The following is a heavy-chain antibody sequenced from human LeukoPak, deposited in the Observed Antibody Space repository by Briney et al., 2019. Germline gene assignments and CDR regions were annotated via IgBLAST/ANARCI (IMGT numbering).Heavy chain of an antibody. V-gene: IGHV3-30*02. D-gene: IGHD3/OR15-3a*01. CDR3: AKGGWTGYYPIFDS. CDR2: IQYDGGNT. J-gene: IGHJ4*01. CDR1: GFTFSNYG. Sequence: GGSLRLSCAASGFTFSNYGMHWVRQAPGKGLEWVAFIQYDGGNTHYADSVKGRFSISRDNSKNTLYLQMNVLRAEDTAVYYCAKGGWTGYYPIFDSWGHGTLVTVSS.